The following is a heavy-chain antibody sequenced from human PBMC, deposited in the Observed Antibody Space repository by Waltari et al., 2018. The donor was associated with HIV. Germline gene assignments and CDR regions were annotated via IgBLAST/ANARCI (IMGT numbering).Heavy chain of an antibody. Sequence: EVQLMQSGAEVKKPGESLKISCQAFGYSFTGYWIGWVRQVPGKGLEWMGLIYPGDSNTTYGPSFRGHVTISAAKSLTTVYLQWGSLKASDTAMYYCARQGWVAQNGSPRGGLDVWGQGTTVTVSS. CDR2: IYPGDSNT. J-gene: IGHJ6*02. CDR1: GYSFTGYW. D-gene: IGHD2-15*01. CDR3: ARQGWVAQNGSPRGGLDV. V-gene: IGHV5-51*01.